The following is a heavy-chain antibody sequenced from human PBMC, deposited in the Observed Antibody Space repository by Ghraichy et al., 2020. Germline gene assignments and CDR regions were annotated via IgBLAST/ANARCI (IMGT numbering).Heavy chain of an antibody. V-gene: IGHV1-2*02. CDR1: GYKVIDHF. D-gene: IGHD2-2*01. CDR2: INTNSGGVGT. CDR3: ARDLEFCSGTTCYSGMDV. Sequence: ASVKVSCKASGYKVIDHFIQWVRQVPGQGLEWVGWINTNSGGVGTKYAKKFQGRITITADTSISTAYMELRSLKSDDTAVYYCARDLEFCSGTTCYSGMDVWGQGTTVTVSS. J-gene: IGHJ6*02.